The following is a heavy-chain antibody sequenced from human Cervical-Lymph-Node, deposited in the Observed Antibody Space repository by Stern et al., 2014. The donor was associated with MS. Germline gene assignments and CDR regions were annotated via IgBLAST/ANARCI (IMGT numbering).Heavy chain of an antibody. V-gene: IGHV4-59*01. J-gene: IGHJ4*02. D-gene: IGHD6-13*01. CDR1: GGSISSYY. CDR3: ARVGIAAAEFDY. Sequence: QVQLQESGPGLVKPSETLSLTCTVSGGSISSYYWSWIRQPPGKGLEWIGYIYYSGNTNYDPSLKSRVTISVDTSKNQFSLKLSSVTAADTAVYYCARVGIAAAEFDYWGQGTLVTVSS. CDR2: IYYSGNT.